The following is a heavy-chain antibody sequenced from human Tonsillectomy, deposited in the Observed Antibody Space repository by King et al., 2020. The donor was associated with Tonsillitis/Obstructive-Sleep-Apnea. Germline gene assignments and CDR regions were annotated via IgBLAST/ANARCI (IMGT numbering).Heavy chain of an antibody. CDR3: ARDAIVVVPAASPYGMDV. V-gene: IGHV1-46*01. J-gene: IGHJ6*02. Sequence: VQLVESGPEVKKPGASVRVSCKASGYTFTRYYIHWVRQAPGQGLEWMGIINPSDGSTSYAQKFQVRVTMTRDTSTSTVYMELSSLRSEDTAVYFCARDAIVVVPAASPYGMDVWGQGTTVTVSS. CDR1: GYTFTRYY. D-gene: IGHD2-2*01. CDR2: INPSDGST.